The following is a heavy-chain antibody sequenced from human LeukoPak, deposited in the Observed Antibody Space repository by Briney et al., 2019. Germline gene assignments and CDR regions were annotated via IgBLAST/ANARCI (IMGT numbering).Heavy chain of an antibody. CDR1: GFTFSSYW. J-gene: IGHJ4*02. Sequence: GGSLRLSCAASGFTFSSYWMHWVRHVPGKGLVWVSRINSDGSSTNYADSVKGRFTISRDNAKNTLYLQMNSLRAEDTAVYYCARFDYGDYAGAADYWGQGTLVTVSS. D-gene: IGHD4-17*01. CDR2: INSDGSST. CDR3: ARFDYGDYAGAADY. V-gene: IGHV3-74*01.